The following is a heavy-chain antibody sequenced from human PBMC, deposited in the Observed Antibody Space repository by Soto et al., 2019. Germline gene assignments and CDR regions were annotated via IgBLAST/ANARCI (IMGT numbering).Heavy chain of an antibody. D-gene: IGHD3-22*01. CDR3: TTDIYYDSSGYYYRDYYYGMDV. CDR1: GFTFSNAW. Sequence: GGSLRLSCAASGFTFSNAWMSWVRQAPGKGLEWVGRIKSKTDGGTTDYAAPVKGRFTISRDDSKNTLYLQMNSLKTEDTAVYYCTTDIYYDSSGYYYRDYYYGMDVWGQGTTVTVSS. CDR2: IKSKTDGGTT. V-gene: IGHV3-15*01. J-gene: IGHJ6*02.